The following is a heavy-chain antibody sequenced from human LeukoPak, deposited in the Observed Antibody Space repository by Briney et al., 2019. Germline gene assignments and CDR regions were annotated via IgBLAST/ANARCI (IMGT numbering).Heavy chain of an antibody. J-gene: IGHJ5*02. V-gene: IGHV3-7*01. D-gene: IGHD6-19*01. Sequence: GGSLRLSCAASGFTFSSYWMSWVRQAPGKGLEWVANIKQDGSEKYYVDSVKGRFTISRDNAKNSLYLQMDSLRAEDTAVYYCAREIYSSGWYWFDPWGQGTLVTVSS. CDR2: IKQDGSEK. CDR1: GFTFSSYW. CDR3: AREIYSSGWYWFDP.